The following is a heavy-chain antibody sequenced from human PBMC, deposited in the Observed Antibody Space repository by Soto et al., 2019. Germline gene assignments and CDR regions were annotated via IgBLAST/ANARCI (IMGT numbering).Heavy chain of an antibody. V-gene: IGHV1-69*02. CDR1: GGTFSSYT. D-gene: IGHD6-13*01. CDR2: IIPILGIA. CDR3: ARGMVGYSSFDP. Sequence: SVKVSCKASGGTFSSYTISWVRQAPGQGLEWMGRIIPILGIANYAQKFQGRVTITADTSTSTAYMELSSLRSDDTAVYYCARGMVGYSSFDPWGQGTLVTVSS. J-gene: IGHJ5*02.